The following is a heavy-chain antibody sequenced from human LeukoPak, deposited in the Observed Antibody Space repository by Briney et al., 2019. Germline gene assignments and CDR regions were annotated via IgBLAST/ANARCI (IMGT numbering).Heavy chain of an antibody. J-gene: IGHJ6*03. V-gene: IGHV3-21*01. CDR3: ARAPLGSSWYYYYYMDV. D-gene: IGHD6-13*01. CDR2: ISSSSSYI. CDR1: GFTFSSYS. Sequence: PGGSLRLSCAASGFTFSSYSMNWVRQAPGKGLEWVSSISSSSSYIYYADSVKGRFTISRDNAKNSLYLQMNSLRAEDTAVYYCARAPLGSSWYYYYYMDVWGKGTTVTVSS.